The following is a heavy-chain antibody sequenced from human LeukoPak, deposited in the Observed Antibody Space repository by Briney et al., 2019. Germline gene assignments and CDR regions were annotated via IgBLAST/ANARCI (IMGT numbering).Heavy chain of an antibody. CDR1: GYSFTDYY. Sequence: ASVKVSCKTSGYSFTDYYMHWVRQAPGQGLEWMGWINPNSGGTSSAQKFQGRVTMTRDTSITPVYMQVSWLTSDDTANYYFAGADRLDGGPDLIGPGGQGSPVTVSS. CDR2: INPNSGGT. CDR3: AGADRLDGGPDLIGP. V-gene: IGHV1-2*02. J-gene: IGHJ4*02. D-gene: IGHD3-16*01.